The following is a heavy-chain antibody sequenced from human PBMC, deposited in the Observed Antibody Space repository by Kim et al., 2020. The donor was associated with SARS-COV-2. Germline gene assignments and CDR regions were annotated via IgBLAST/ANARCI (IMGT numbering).Heavy chain of an antibody. V-gene: IGHV1-69*06. CDR3: ARGEQWLTD. J-gene: IGHJ4*02. D-gene: IGHD6-19*01. CDR2: GTA. Sequence: GTANYAQKFQGRVTITADKSTSTAYMELSSLRSEDTAVYYCARGEQWLTDWGQGTLVTVSS.